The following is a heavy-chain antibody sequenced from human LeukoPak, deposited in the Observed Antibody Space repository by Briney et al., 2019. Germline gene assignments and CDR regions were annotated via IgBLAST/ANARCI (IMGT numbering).Heavy chain of an antibody. V-gene: IGHV3-23*01. Sequence: PGGSLRLSCAASGFTFNTYAMSWVRQAPEKGLEWVSTINGGGVATYYADSVKGRFTISRDNSKNTLYLQMNSLRDEDTAIYYCAKPPHDYNDYPFDYWGQGTLVTVSS. CDR1: GFTFNTYA. CDR3: AKPPHDYNDYPFDY. J-gene: IGHJ4*02. D-gene: IGHD5-12*01. CDR2: INGGGVAT.